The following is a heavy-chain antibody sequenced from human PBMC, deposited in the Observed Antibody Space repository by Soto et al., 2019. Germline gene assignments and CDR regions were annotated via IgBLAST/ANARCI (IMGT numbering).Heavy chain of an antibody. Sequence: GGSLRLSCAASGFTFSSYGMHWVRQAPGKGLEWVAVIWYDGSNKYYADSVKGRFTISRDNSKNTLYLQMNSLRAEDTAVYYCARDLNSSSWPNDAFDIWGQGTMVTVSS. CDR3: ARDLNSSSWPNDAFDI. CDR1: GFTFSSYG. V-gene: IGHV3-33*01. CDR2: IWYDGSNK. J-gene: IGHJ3*02. D-gene: IGHD6-13*01.